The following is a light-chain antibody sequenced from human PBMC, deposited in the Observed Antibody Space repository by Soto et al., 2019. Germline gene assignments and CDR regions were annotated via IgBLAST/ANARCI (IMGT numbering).Light chain of an antibody. CDR1: QDINSW. J-gene: IGKJ4*01. V-gene: IGKV1-12*01. CDR3: QQGKSFPLT. CDR2: KAS. Sequence: DIQMTQSPSSVSASVGDRVTITCRASQDINSWLAWYQQKPGLAPKLLIYKASSLQGGVPSRFSCSRSGTDFTLTISSLQPEDFATYFCQQGKSFPLTFGGGTKVEIK.